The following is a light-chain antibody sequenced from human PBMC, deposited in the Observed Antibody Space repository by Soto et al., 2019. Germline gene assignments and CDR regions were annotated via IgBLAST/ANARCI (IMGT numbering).Light chain of an antibody. CDR2: EVS. CDR3: CSYAGSSSAYV. V-gene: IGLV2-23*02. J-gene: IGLJ1*01. Sequence: QYALTQPASVSGSPGQSITISCTGTSSDVGSYNVVSWYQQHPGKAPKLLIYEVSKRPSGVSDRFSGSKSGNXXSLTISGLQAEDEADYHCCSYAGSSSAYVFGTGTKXTVL. CDR1: SSDVGSYNV.